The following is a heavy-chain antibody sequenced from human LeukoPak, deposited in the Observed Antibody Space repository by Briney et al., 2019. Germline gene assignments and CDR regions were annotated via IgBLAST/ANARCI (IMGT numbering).Heavy chain of an antibody. D-gene: IGHD6-13*01. V-gene: IGHV3-7*01. CDR3: ARVAEAAAFDS. Sequence: PGGSLRQSFAASGFTFSSYWMHWVRQAPGKGLEWVANIKEDGSEKYYVDSVKGRFTISRDNAKNSLYLQMNSLKPEDTAVYYCARVAEAAAFDSWGHGTLVTVSS. CDR1: GFTFSSYW. CDR2: IKEDGSEK. J-gene: IGHJ4*01.